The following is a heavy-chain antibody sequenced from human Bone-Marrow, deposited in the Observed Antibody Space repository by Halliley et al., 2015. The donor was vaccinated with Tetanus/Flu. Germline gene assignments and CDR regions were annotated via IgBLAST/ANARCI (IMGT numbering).Heavy chain of an antibody. V-gene: IGHV5-51*01. CDR3: AREAPSGDCSSASCPFDF. Sequence: IYPDDSDPRYRPSFRGQVTFSVDKSINTAYLQWRSLKASDTAIYYCAREAPSGDCSSASCPFDFWGRGTQVTVSS. CDR2: IYPDDSDP. D-gene: IGHD2-2*01. J-gene: IGHJ4*02.